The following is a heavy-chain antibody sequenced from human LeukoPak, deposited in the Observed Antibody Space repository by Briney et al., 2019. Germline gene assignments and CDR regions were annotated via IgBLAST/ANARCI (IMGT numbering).Heavy chain of an antibody. CDR3: ARVPITMVRGVIIKGYDY. J-gene: IGHJ4*02. D-gene: IGHD3-10*01. CDR1: GGSFSGYY. V-gene: IGHV4-34*01. CDR2: INHSGST. Sequence: SETLSPTCAVYGGSFSGYYWSWIRQPPGKGLEWIGEINHSGSTNYNPSLKSRVTISVDTSKNQFSLKLSSVTAADTAVYYCARVPITMVRGVIIKGYDYWGQGTLVTVSS.